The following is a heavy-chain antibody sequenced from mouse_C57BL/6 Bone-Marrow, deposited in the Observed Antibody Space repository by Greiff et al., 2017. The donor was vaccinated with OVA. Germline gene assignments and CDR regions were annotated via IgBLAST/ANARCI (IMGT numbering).Heavy chain of an antibody. D-gene: IGHD1-1*01. Sequence: VHVKQSGAELVRPGASVKLSCTASGFNIKDDYMHWVKQRPEQGLEWIGWIDPENGDTEYASKFQGKATITADTSSNTAYLQLSSLTSEDTAVYYCTTSFYGSSPYWYFDVWGTGTTVTVSS. J-gene: IGHJ1*03. CDR1: GFNIKDDY. CDR2: IDPENGDT. CDR3: TTSFYGSSPYWYFDV. V-gene: IGHV14-4*01.